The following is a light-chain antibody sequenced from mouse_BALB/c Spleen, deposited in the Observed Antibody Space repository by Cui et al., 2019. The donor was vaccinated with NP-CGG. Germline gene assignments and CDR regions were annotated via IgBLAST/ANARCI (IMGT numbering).Light chain of an antibody. CDR1: TGAVITSNY. CDR3: ALWYSIHWV. J-gene: IGLJ1*01. Sequence: QAVVTQESALTTSPGETVTLTCRSSTGAVITSNYANWVQEKPDHLFTGLIGGTNNRAPGVPARFSGSLIGDKAALTITGVQTEDEAIYFCALWYSIHWVFGGGTKLTVL. CDR2: GTN. V-gene: IGLV1*01.